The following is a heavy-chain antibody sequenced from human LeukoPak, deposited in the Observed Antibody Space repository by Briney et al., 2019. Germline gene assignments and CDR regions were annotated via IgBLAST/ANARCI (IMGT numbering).Heavy chain of an antibody. D-gene: IGHD3-10*01. CDR1: GFTFSTFE. J-gene: IGHJ4*02. Sequence: PGGSLRLSCAASGFTFSTFEMNWVRQAPGKGLDWVSYISDSATTIYYADSVKGRFTISRDNAKNSLYLQMNSLRAEDTAVYYCARVFGSGSSDYWGQGTLVTVSS. CDR2: ISDSATTI. CDR3: ARVFGSGSSDY. V-gene: IGHV3-48*03.